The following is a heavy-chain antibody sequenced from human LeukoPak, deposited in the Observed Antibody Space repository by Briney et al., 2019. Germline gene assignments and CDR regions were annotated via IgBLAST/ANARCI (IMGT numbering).Heavy chain of an antibody. CDR3: ARSLATSYYYMDV. CDR1: GFTFSSYS. J-gene: IGHJ6*03. D-gene: IGHD5-12*01. Sequence: VGSLRLSCAASGFTFSSYSMNWGRQAPGKGVWWGAVISYDGSNKFYADSVKGRFTISRDNSKNTLHLQMNSLRAQATAVYYCARSLATSYYYMDVWGKGTTATVYS. CDR2: ISYDGSNK. V-gene: IGHV3-30*03.